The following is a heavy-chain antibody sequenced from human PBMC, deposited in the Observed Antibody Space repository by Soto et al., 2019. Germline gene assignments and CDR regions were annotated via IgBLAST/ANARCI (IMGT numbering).Heavy chain of an antibody. CDR3: ARDRLLSSWGSSSWYGLGYYYGMDV. Sequence: QVQLVQSGAEVKKPGASVKVSCKASGYTFTGYYMHWVRQAPGQGLEWMGWINPNSGGTNYAQKFQGWVTMTRDTSISTAYMELSRLRSDDTAVYYCARDRLLSSWGSSSWYGLGYYYGMDVWGQGTTVTVSS. CDR2: INPNSGGT. V-gene: IGHV1-2*04. CDR1: GYTFTGYY. D-gene: IGHD6-13*01. J-gene: IGHJ6*02.